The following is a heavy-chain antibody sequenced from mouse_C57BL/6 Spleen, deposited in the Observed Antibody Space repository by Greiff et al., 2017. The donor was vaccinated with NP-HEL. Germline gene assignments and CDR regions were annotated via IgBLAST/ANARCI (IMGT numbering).Heavy chain of an antibody. CDR1: GFTFSDYG. CDR3: ANMYGSSSYYYAMDY. CDR2: ISSGSSTI. V-gene: IGHV5-17*01. D-gene: IGHD1-1*01. J-gene: IGHJ4*01. Sequence: EVQRVESGGGLVKPGGSLKLSCAASGFTFSDYGMHWVHQAPEKGLEWVAYISSGSSTIYYADTVKGRFTISRDNAKNTLFLQMTSLRSEDTAMYYCANMYGSSSYYYAMDYWGQGTSVTVSS.